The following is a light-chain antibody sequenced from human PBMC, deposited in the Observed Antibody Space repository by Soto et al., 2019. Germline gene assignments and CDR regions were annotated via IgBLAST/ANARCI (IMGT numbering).Light chain of an antibody. V-gene: IGKV3-11*01. J-gene: IGKJ1*01. CDR2: GAS. Sequence: EIVLTQSPATLSLSPGERATLSCSASQSVNSYLAWYQQKPGQAPRLLIYGASSRATGIPDRFSGSGSGTDFTLTISDVQPEDFALYYCHQRQSWPRTFGQGTKVDNK. CDR1: QSVNSY. CDR3: HQRQSWPRT.